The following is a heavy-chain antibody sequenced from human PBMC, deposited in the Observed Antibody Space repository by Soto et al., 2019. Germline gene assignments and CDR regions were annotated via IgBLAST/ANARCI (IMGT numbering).Heavy chain of an antibody. CDR3: ARKRGYSYGVQDY. V-gene: IGHV4-34*01. D-gene: IGHD5-18*01. CDR2: INHSGST. Sequence: SETLSLTCAVYGGSFSGYYCSWIRQPPGNGLEWIGEINHSGSTNYNPSLKSRVTISVDTSKNQFSLKLSSVTAADTAVYYCARKRGYSYGVQDYWGQGTLVTVSS. J-gene: IGHJ4*02. CDR1: GGSFSGYY.